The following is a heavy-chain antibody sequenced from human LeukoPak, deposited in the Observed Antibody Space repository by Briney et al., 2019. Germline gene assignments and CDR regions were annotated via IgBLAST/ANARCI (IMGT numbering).Heavy chain of an antibody. V-gene: IGHV3-48*03. CDR2: ISSSGSTI. D-gene: IGHD6-19*01. J-gene: IGHJ5*02. Sequence: PGGSLRLSCAASGFTFSSYEMNWVRQAPGKGLEWISYISSSGSTIYYADSVKGRITISRDNAKNSLYLQVNSLRVEDTAIYYCARLAVAYNWFDPWGQGTLVTVSS. CDR3: ARLAVAYNWFDP. CDR1: GFTFSSYE.